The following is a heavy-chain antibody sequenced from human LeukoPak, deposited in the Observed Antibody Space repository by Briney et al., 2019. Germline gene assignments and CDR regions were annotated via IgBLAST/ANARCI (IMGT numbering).Heavy chain of an antibody. CDR3: TRGPIQLWLYHGMDV. Sequence: GRSLRLSCTVSGFTFGDHAMSWVRQAPGKGLEWVGFIRSKTYGGTTEYAASVKGRFIISRDDSTNIAYLQMNSLKTEDTAVYYCTRGPIQLWLYHGMDVWGQGTTVTVSS. CDR1: GFTFGDHA. D-gene: IGHD5-18*01. CDR2: IRSKTYGGTT. J-gene: IGHJ6*02. V-gene: IGHV3-49*04.